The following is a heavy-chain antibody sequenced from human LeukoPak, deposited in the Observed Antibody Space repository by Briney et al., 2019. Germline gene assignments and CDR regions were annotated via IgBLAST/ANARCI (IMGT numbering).Heavy chain of an antibody. D-gene: IGHD2-15*01. J-gene: IGHJ4*02. CDR2: INYSGNT. V-gene: IGHV4-34*01. Sequence: PSETLSLTCTVSGGSISSYYWTWIRQSPGKGLEWIGEINYSGNTNYNRSLKSRVTISADTSKNQFSLSLTSVTAADTAVYYCARRGTAYCRGGNCYSDKYFDYWGQGTQVTVSS. CDR1: GGSISSYY. CDR3: ARRGTAYCRGGNCYSDKYFDY.